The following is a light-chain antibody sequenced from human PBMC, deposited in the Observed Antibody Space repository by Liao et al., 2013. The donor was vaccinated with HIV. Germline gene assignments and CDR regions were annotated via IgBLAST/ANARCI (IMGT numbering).Light chain of an antibody. Sequence: SYELTQPPSVSVSPGQTASITCSGDKLGDTYACWYQQKPGQSPVLVIYQDSKRPSGIPERFSGSNSGNTATLTISGTQAMDEADYYCQAWDTTRRVFGGGTKLTVL. V-gene: IGLV3-1*01. J-gene: IGLJ3*02. CDR2: QDS. CDR1: KLGDTY. CDR3: QAWDTTRRV.